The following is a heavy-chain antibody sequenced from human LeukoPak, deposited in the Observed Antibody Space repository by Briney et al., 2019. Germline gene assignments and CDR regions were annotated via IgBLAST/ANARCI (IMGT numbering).Heavy chain of an antibody. CDR3: AKGYCSGGSCWDAFDT. V-gene: IGHV3-23*01. Sequence: GGSLRLSCAASGFTFSSYAMSWVRQAPGKGLEWASAISGSGGSTYYADSVKGRFTISRDNSKNTLYLQMNSLRAEDTAVYYCAKGYCSGGSCWDAFDTWGQGTMVTVSS. CDR1: GFTFSSYA. CDR2: ISGSGGST. J-gene: IGHJ3*02. D-gene: IGHD2-15*01.